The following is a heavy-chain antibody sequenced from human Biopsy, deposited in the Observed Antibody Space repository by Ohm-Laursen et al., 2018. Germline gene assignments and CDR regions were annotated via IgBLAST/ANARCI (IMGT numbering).Heavy chain of an antibody. Sequence: SLRLSCSASGFTFSSYAMSWVRQAPGKGLEWVSVINSSGGSTSYADSVKGRFTISRDNSRNTLYLQMNNLRAEDTAVFYCAKDLRNNNWGVENWGQGTLVTVSS. CDR1: GFTFSSYA. CDR3: AKDLRNNNWGVEN. CDR2: INSSGGST. V-gene: IGHV3-23*01. D-gene: IGHD7-27*01. J-gene: IGHJ4*02.